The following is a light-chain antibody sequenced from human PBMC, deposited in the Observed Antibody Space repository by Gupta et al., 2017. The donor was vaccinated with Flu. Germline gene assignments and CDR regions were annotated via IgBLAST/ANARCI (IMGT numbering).Light chain of an antibody. CDR2: QDS. V-gene: IGLV3-1*01. J-gene: IGLJ3*02. CDR3: LAWDSSTARV. CDR1: KLGDKY. Sequence: SYELTQPPSESVSPGQTASITCSGDKLGDKYACWYQQKPGQSLVMVIYQDSKRPSGIPERFSGSNSGNTATLTISGTQAMDEADYYCLAWDSSTARVFCGGTELTVL.